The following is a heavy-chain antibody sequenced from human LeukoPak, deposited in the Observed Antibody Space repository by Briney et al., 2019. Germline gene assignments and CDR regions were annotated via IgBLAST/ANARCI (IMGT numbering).Heavy chain of an antibody. Sequence: GGSLRLSRAASGFTFCDYDMSWIRQAPGKGLEWVSYISSSGSTIYYADSVKGRFTISRDNAKNSLYLQMNSLRAEDTAVYYCARARLGYCSSTSCYLDAFDIWGQGTMVTVSS. CDR1: GFTFCDYD. V-gene: IGHV3-11*01. J-gene: IGHJ3*02. D-gene: IGHD2-2*01. CDR3: ARARLGYCSSTSCYLDAFDI. CDR2: ISSSGSTI.